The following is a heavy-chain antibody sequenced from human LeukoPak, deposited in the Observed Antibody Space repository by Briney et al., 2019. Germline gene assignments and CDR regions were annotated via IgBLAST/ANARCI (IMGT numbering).Heavy chain of an antibody. Sequence: SVKVSRKASGGTFSSNAISWLRQAPGQGLEWMGRIIPIFGTANYAQKFQGRVTITTDESTSTAYMELSSLRSEDTAVYYCAKGGAKHDYGDYFDYWGQGTLVTVSS. V-gene: IGHV1-69*05. CDR2: IIPIFGTA. D-gene: IGHD4-17*01. CDR1: GGTFSSNA. CDR3: AKGGAKHDYGDYFDY. J-gene: IGHJ4*02.